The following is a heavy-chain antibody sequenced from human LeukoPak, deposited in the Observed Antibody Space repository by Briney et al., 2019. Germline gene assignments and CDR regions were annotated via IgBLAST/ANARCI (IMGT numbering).Heavy chain of an antibody. J-gene: IGHJ4*02. CDR2: FNPNSGGT. V-gene: IGHV1-2*02. Sequence: ASVKVSCKASGYTFTGYYMHWVRQAPGQGLEWMGWFNPNSGGTNYAQKFQGRVTMTRDTSTSTVYMELSSLRSEDTAVYYCASSMVRGVIITYWGQGTLVTVSS. D-gene: IGHD3-10*01. CDR3: ASSMVRGVIITY. CDR1: GYTFTGYY.